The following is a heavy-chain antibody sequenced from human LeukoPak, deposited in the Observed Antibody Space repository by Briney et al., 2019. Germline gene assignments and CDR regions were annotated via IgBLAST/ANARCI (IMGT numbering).Heavy chain of an antibody. D-gene: IGHD4-17*01. CDR1: GFTFGNYG. CDR3: ARVGIYGDYGRYFDY. CDR2: INWNGGSI. J-gene: IGHJ4*02. V-gene: IGHV3-20*04. Sequence: GGSLRLSCAASGFTFGNYGMSWVRLAPGKGLEWVSGINWNGGSIGYAHSVKGRFTISRDNAKNSLYLQMNSLRAEDTALYYCARVGIYGDYGRYFDYWGQGTLVTVSS.